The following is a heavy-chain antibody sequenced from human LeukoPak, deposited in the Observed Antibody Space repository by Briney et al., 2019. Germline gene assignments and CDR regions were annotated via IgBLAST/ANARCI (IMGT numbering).Heavy chain of an antibody. Sequence: GASVKVSCKASGYTFTNYAGHWVRRAPGQRLEWMGWINAGNGKTNYSQKFQVRVTLTRDTSASTVYMELSSLRSEDTAVYYCARGYYDLLTGHVVTYYFDYWGQGTLVTVSS. CDR2: INAGNGKT. D-gene: IGHD3-9*01. CDR3: ARGYYDLLTGHVVTYYFDY. J-gene: IGHJ4*02. V-gene: IGHV1-3*01. CDR1: GYTFTNYA.